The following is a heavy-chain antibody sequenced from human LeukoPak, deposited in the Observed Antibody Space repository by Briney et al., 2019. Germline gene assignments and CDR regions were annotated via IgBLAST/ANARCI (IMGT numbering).Heavy chain of an antibody. Sequence: SETLSLTCAVYGGSFSGYYWSWIRQPPGKGLEWIGEINHSGSTNYNPSLKSRVTISVDTSKNQFSLKLSSVTAADTAVYYCARAQRLYYDISGPGMGNWFDPWGQGTLATVSS. CDR1: GGSFSGYY. J-gene: IGHJ5*02. V-gene: IGHV4-34*01. D-gene: IGHD3-9*01. CDR2: INHSGST. CDR3: ARAQRLYYDISGPGMGNWFDP.